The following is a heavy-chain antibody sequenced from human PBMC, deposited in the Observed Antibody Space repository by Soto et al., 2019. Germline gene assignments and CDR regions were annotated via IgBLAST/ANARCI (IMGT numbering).Heavy chain of an antibody. CDR1: GFTFSSYA. Sequence: GGSLRLSCAASGFTFSSYATSWVRQAPGKGLEWVSAISGSGGSTYYADSVKGRFTISRDNSKNTLYLQMNSLRAEDTAVYYCAKAFYFWPDAFDIWGQGTMVTVSS. V-gene: IGHV3-23*01. CDR2: ISGSGGST. CDR3: AKAFYFWPDAFDI. J-gene: IGHJ3*02. D-gene: IGHD3-10*01.